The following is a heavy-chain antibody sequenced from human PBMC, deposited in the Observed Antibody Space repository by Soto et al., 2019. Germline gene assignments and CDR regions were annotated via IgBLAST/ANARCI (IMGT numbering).Heavy chain of an antibody. CDR1: GFTFSGYG. J-gene: IGHJ4*02. Sequence: QVRLVDSGGGVVHPGRSLRLSCAASGFTFSGYGMHWVRQAPGKGLEWVAIISYDGGSKYYADSVKGRFTISRDNSQNTLYLQMDSLRVEDRAMYYCAKGGVCSTSVVVDYWGQGTLVTVST. CDR3: AKGGVCSTSVVVDY. D-gene: IGHD6-6*01. CDR2: ISYDGGSK. V-gene: IGHV3-30*18.